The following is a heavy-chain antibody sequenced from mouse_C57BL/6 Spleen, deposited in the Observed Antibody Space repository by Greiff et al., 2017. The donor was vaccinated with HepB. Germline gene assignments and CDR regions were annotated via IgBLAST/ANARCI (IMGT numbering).Heavy chain of an antibody. Sequence: VQLQQSGAELVRPGASVTLSCKASGYTFTDYEMHWVKQTPVHGLEWIGAIDPETGGTAYNQKFKGKAILTADKSSSTAYMELSSLTSEDSAVYYCLYYYGSSYPFAYWGQGTLVTVSA. CDR3: LYYYGSSYPFAY. CDR2: IDPETGGT. CDR1: GYTFTDYE. J-gene: IGHJ3*01. V-gene: IGHV1-15*01. D-gene: IGHD1-1*01.